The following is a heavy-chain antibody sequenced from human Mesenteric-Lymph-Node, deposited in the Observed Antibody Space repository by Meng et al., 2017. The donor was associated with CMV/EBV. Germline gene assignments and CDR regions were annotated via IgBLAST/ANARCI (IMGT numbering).Heavy chain of an antibody. V-gene: IGHV4-34*01. D-gene: IGHD6-6*01. J-gene: IGHJ6*02. CDR1: GGSFSGYY. CDR3: ARQSRSSPPYYYYGMDV. Sequence: SETLSLTCAVYGGSFSGYYWSWIRQPPGKGLEWIGEINHSGSTNYNPSLKSRVTISVDTSKNQFSLKLSSVTAADTAVYYCARQSRSSPPYYYYGMDVWGQGTTVTVSS. CDR2: INHSGST.